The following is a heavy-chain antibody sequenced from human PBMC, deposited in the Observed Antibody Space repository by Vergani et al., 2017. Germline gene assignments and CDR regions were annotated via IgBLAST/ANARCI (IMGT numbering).Heavy chain of an antibody. D-gene: IGHD3-10*01. Sequence: QVQLVESGGGLVKPGGSLRLSCAASGFTFSDYYMSWIRQAPGKGLEWVSSISSSSSYIYYADSVKGRFTISRDNAKNSLYLQMNSLRAEDTAVYYCARPSTAMVPNQPFDYWGQGTLVTVSS. CDR3: ARPSTAMVPNQPFDY. CDR1: GFTFSDYY. V-gene: IGHV3-11*06. CDR2: ISSSSSYI. J-gene: IGHJ4*02.